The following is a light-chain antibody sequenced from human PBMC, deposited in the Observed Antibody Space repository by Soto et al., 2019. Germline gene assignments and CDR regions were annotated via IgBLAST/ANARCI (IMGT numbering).Light chain of an antibody. CDR1: QDISKF. V-gene: IGKV1-16*01. CDR3: QQLNSYPVR. Sequence: SVNGGVGGRGSMKTPASQDISKFLAWFQQKAGKAPKSLIYAASTLQSGVPSRLTGSGSGTYFNLTISSLQLEDFATYYCQQLNSYPVRFGGGTKVDIK. CDR2: AAS. J-gene: IGKJ4*02.